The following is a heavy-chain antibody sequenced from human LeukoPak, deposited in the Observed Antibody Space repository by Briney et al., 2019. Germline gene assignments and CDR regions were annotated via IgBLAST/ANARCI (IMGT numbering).Heavy chain of an antibody. CDR2: IYYSGST. CDR3: ATTYYDILTGSYYFDY. J-gene: IGHJ4*02. Sequence: SETLSLTCTVSGGSISSYYWSWIRQPPGKGPEWIGYIYYSGSTNYNPSLKSRVTISVDTSKNQFSLKLSSVTAADTAVYYCATTYYDILTGSYYFDYWGQGTLVTVSS. V-gene: IGHV4-59*01. CDR1: GGSISSYY. D-gene: IGHD3-9*01.